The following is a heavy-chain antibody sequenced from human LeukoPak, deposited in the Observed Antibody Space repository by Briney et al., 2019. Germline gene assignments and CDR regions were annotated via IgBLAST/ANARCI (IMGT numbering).Heavy chain of an antibody. J-gene: IGHJ4*02. CDR3: AWSSGHLEY. D-gene: IGHD2-15*01. V-gene: IGHV3-48*04. CDR1: GFTFSSYS. Sequence: GGSLRLSCAASGFTFSSYSMNWVRQAPGKGLEWVSYISSSSSTIYYADSVKDRFTISRDNAKSSLYLQMNSLRAEDTAVYYCAWSSGHLEYWGQGTLVTVSS. CDR2: ISSSSSTI.